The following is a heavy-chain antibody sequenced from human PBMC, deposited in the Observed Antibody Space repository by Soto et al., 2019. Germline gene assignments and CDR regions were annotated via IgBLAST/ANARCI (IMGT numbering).Heavy chain of an antibody. D-gene: IGHD5-12*01. J-gene: IGHJ6*04. CDR3: ARKGHNIYGFDV. V-gene: IGHV4-4*02. Sequence: QVQLHESGPGLVEPSGTLSLTCAVSGGSVDSVNWYSWVRQPPGKGLEWIGEIHPTGSTNYKPWHESRVSISMDKSRNQVSLTVTSVTSADTAVYYCARKGHNIYGFDVWGIGTTVTVSS. CDR1: GGSVDSVNW. CDR2: IHPTGST.